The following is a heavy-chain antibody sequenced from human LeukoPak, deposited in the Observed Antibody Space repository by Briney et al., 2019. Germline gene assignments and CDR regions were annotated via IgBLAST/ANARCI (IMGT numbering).Heavy chain of an antibody. Sequence: RASVKVSCKASGYTFTSYDINWVRQATGQGLEWMGWMNPNSGNTGYAQKFQGRVTMTRNTSISTAYMELSSLRSEDTAVYYCARELAAAGRYYYMDVWGKGTTVTVSS. D-gene: IGHD6-13*01. CDR3: ARELAAAGRYYYMDV. J-gene: IGHJ6*03. CDR1: GYTFTSYD. CDR2: MNPNSGNT. V-gene: IGHV1-8*01.